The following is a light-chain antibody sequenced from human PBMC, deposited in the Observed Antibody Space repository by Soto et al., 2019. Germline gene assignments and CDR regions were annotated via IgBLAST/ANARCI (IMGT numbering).Light chain of an antibody. Sequence: QSVLTQPPSVSGAPGQRVTISCTGSSSNFGAGYEVHWYKQLPGAAPTLVIFNNLNRPSGVPERFSGSKSDTSASLVISGLQAEDEADYYCQSFDSSLRADVFGSGTKLTVL. V-gene: IGLV1-40*01. CDR2: NNL. CDR1: SSNFGAGYE. CDR3: QSFDSSLRADV. J-gene: IGLJ1*01.